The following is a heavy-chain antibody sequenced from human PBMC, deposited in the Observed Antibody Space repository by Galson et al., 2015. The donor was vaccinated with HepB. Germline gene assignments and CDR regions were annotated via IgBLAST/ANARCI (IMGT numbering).Heavy chain of an antibody. V-gene: IGHV3-30-3*01. CDR3: ARDPRKFHYDFWSGYYGFDY. J-gene: IGHJ4*02. CDR1: GFTFSSYA. CDR2: ITYDGSNK. Sequence: SLRLSCAASGFTFSSYAMHWVRQAPGKGLEWVAVITYDGSNKYYADSVKGRFTITRDKSKNTLYLQMNSLRAEDTAVYYCARDPRKFHYDFWSGYYGFDYWGQGTLVTVSS. D-gene: IGHD3-3*01.